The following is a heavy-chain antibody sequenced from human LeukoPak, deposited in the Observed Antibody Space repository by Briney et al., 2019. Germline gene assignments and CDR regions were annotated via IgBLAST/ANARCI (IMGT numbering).Heavy chain of an antibody. CDR2: ISYSGST. CDR3: ARQKYYDSSAFDY. CDR1: GGSISSSSFY. J-gene: IGHJ4*02. Sequence: SETLSLTCIVSGGSISSSSFYWGWVRQPPGKGLEGIGSISYSGSTFCNPSLKSRISISVGTSKNQFSLKLSSVTAADTAVYYCARQKYYDSSAFDYWGQGTLVTVSS. D-gene: IGHD3-22*01. V-gene: IGHV4-39*01.